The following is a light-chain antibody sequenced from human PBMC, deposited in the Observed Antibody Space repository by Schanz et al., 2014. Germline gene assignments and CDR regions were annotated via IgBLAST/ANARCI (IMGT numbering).Light chain of an antibody. Sequence: QSALTQPASVSGSPGQSITISCTGTSSDVGGSKYVSWYQQHPGKAPKLMIYDVSDRPSRVSNRFSGSKSGNTASLTISGLQAEDEADYYCCSYAGNYTRVFGGGTKLTVL. CDR1: SSDVGGSKY. CDR3: CSYAGNYTRV. J-gene: IGLJ2*01. CDR2: DVS. V-gene: IGLV2-14*01.